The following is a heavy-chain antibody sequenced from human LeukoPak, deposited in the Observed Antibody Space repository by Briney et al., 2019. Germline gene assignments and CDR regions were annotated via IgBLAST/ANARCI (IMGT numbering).Heavy chain of an antibody. CDR1: GFTFSSYG. D-gene: IGHD3-3*01. V-gene: IGHV3-30*18. CDR2: ISYDGSNK. CDR3: AKTGAESPTIFGVASAGVYYGMDV. Sequence: GRSLRLSCAASGFTFSSYGMHWVRQAPGKGLEWVAVISYDGSNKYYADSVKGRFTISRDNSKNTLYLQMNSLRAEDTAVYYCAKTGAESPTIFGVASAGVYYGMDVWGQGTTVTVSS. J-gene: IGHJ6*02.